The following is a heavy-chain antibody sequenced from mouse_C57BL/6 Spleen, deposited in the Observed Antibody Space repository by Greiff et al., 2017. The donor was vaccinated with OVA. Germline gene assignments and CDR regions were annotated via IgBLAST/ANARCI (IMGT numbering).Heavy chain of an antibody. J-gene: IGHJ4*01. D-gene: IGHD1-1*01. CDR3: ARSPSYSYAMDY. CDR1: GYSITSVYY. Sequence: EVKLVESGPGLVKPSQSLSLTCSVTGYSITSVYYWNWIRQFPGNKLEWMGYISYDGSNNYNPSLKNRISITRDTSKNQFFLKLNSVTTEDTATYYCARSPSYSYAMDYWGQGTSVTVSS. V-gene: IGHV3-6*01. CDR2: ISYDGSN.